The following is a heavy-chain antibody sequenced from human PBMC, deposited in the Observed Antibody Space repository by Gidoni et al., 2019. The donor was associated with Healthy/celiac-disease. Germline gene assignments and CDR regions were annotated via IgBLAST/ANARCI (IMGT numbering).Heavy chain of an antibody. CDR2: IYSGGST. D-gene: IGHD6-19*01. J-gene: IGHJ4*02. V-gene: IGHV3-53*02. CDR1: GFTVSSNY. CDR3: ARENGWDNGLRYFDY. Sequence: EVQLVETGGGLIQPGGSLRLSCAASGFTVSSNYMSWVRQAPGKGLEWVSVIYSGGSTYYADSVKGRFTISRDNSKNTLYLQMNSLRAEDTAVYYCARENGWDNGLRYFDYWGQGTLVTVSS.